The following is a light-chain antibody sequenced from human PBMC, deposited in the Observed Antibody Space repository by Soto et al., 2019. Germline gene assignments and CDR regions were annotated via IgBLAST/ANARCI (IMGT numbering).Light chain of an antibody. CDR1: NSDVGIYDF. CDR3: ISYTSDDVRYV. V-gene: IGLV2-14*01. CDR2: EVS. J-gene: IGLJ1*01. Sequence: QSALTQPASVSGTPGQSITISCTGSNSDVGIYDFVSWYQHHPGRAPKLIVSEVSHRPSGVSNRFSGSKSGNTASLTISGRQSEDEAEYCCISYTSDDVRYVFGNGTKLTVL.